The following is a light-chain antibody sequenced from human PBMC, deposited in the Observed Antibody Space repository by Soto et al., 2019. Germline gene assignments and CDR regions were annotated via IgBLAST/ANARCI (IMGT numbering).Light chain of an antibody. CDR2: EVS. J-gene: IGLJ1*01. CDR1: SXDVGGYNY. Sequence: QSALAQPASVSGSPGQSITISCTGTSXDVGGYNYVSWYQQHPGKAPKLMIYEVSNRPSGVSNRFSGSKSGNTASLTISGRQAEDEADYYCSSYTSSSTLYVFGTGTKLTVL. V-gene: IGLV2-14*01. CDR3: SSYTSSSTLYV.